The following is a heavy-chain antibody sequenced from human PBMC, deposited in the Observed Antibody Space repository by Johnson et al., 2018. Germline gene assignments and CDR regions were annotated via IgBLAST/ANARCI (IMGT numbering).Heavy chain of an antibody. Sequence: QVQLVESGGGLVKPGGPLRLSCAASGFTFSDYYMSWIRQAPGKGLEWVSYISSSGSSIYYADSVKGRFTISRDNAKNSLYLQMNSLRAEDTDVYYCARANYDFWSGYSKDKPSDYYSCMDVWGQGTTVTVSS. D-gene: IGHD3-3*01. CDR3: ARANYDFWSGYSKDKPSDYYSCMDV. CDR2: ISSSGSSI. J-gene: IGHJ6*02. V-gene: IGHV3-11*01. CDR1: GFTFSDYY.